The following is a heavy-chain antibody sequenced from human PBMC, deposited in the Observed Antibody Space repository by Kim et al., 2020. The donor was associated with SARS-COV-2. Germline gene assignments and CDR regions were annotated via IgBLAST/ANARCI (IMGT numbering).Heavy chain of an antibody. V-gene: IGHV3-48*01. J-gene: IGHJ4*02. Sequence: YYTNAVKGRFTIARDNAKTSLYLQMNSLRAEDTAVYYCARDNPLTAWFDYWGQGTLVTVSS. D-gene: IGHD5-18*01. CDR3: ARDNPLTAWFDY.